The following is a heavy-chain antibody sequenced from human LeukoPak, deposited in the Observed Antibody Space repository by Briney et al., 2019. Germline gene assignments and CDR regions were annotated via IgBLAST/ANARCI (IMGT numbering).Heavy chain of an antibody. D-gene: IGHD6-19*01. J-gene: IGHJ4*02. CDR2: ISAYNGNT. Sequence: ASVKVSCKASGYTFTGYYMHWVRQAPGQGLEWMGWISAYNGNTNYAQKLQGRVTMTTDTSTSTAYMELRSLRSDDTAVYYCARYSSGWYVGYWGQGTLVTVSS. CDR1: GYTFTGYY. CDR3: ARYSSGWYVGY. V-gene: IGHV1-18*04.